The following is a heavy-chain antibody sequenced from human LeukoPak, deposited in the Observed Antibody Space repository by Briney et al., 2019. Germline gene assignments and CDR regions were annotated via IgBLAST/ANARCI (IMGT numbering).Heavy chain of an antibody. D-gene: IGHD3-10*01. CDR3: ARERAYYGSGRYPQYFQH. V-gene: IGHV3-7*01. Sequence: GGSLRLSCAASGFTFSSYWMSWLRQAPGKGLEWVANMRPDGNEIFYENSVKGRFTISRDNAKNSLFLQMNSLRGEDTAVYYCARERAYYGSGRYPQYFQHWGQGTLVTVSS. J-gene: IGHJ1*01. CDR2: MRPDGNEI. CDR1: GFTFSSYW.